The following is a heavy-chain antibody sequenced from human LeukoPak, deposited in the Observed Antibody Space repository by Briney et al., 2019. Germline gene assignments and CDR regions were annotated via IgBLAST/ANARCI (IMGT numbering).Heavy chain of an antibody. CDR1: GFTFSNYA. J-gene: IGHJ4*02. CDR2: VSGSGRNT. D-gene: IGHD3-22*01. Sequence: GGSLRLSCAGSGFTFSNYAMTWVRQAPGKGLEWVSSVSGSGRNTFYPDSVEGRFTISRDNSKNTVYLQMNSLRADDTAVYYCAKDAHYYDSRGYLYYFDYWGQGTLVTVSS. V-gene: IGHV3-23*01. CDR3: AKDAHYYDSRGYLYYFDY.